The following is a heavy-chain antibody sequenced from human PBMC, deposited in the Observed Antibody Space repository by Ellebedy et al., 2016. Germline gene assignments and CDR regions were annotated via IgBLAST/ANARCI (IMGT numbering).Heavy chain of an antibody. V-gene: IGHV3-23*01. Sequence: GESLKISXGASGFSFNTFFMGWVRQAPGKGPEWVSTISAGGDNTQFADSVKGRFTVSRDNSRNTVYLQMNDLRVEDTALYYCRHGHYADYWGQGTLVTVSS. CDR2: ISAGGDNT. J-gene: IGHJ4*02. D-gene: IGHD3/OR15-3a*01. CDR1: GFSFNTFF. CDR3: RHGHYADY.